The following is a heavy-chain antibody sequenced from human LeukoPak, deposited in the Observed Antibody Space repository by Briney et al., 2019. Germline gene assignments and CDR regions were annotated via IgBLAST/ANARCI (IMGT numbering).Heavy chain of an antibody. CDR1: GGSISSGGYY. D-gene: IGHD4-23*01. J-gene: IGHJ4*02. CDR2: IYYSGST. CDR3: ARGDNYGGLD. V-gene: IGHV4-31*03. Sequence: PSETLSLTCTVSGGSISSGGYYWSWIRQHPGEGLEWIGYIYYSGSTYYNPSLKSRVTISVDTSKNQFSLKLSSVTAADTAVYYCARGDNYGGLDWGQGTLVTVSS.